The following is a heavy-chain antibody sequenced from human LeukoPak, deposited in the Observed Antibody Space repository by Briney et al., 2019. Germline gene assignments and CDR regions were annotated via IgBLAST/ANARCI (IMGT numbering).Heavy chain of an antibody. J-gene: IGHJ4*02. CDR1: GFTFSGFA. V-gene: IGHV3-23*01. CDR2: ISGSGDST. Sequence: GGSLRLSGAASGFTFSGFAMSGVRQAPGKGREWVSGISGSGDSTYYADSVKGRFTISRNNSRSTLYLQMNSLRAEDTAVYHCAKRTGSSVGFDYWGQGTLVTVSS. CDR3: AKRTGSSVGFDY. D-gene: IGHD6-6*01.